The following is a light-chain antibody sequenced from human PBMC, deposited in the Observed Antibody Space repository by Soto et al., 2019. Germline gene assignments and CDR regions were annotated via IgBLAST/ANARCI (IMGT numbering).Light chain of an antibody. V-gene: IGKV3-15*01. CDR3: QQYNNWPTWA. Sequence: EIVMTQSPATLSVSPGESATLSGRASQSVSSNLAWYQQKPGQAPRLLIYGASTRATGIPARFSGSGSGTEFTLTISSLQSEDFAVYYCQQYNNWPTWAFGQGTKVDIK. J-gene: IGKJ1*01. CDR2: GAS. CDR1: QSVSSN.